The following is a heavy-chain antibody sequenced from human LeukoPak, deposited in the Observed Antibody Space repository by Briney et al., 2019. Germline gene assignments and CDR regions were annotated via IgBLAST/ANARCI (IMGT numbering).Heavy chain of an antibody. V-gene: IGHV3-23*01. CDR1: EFTFSSFT. J-gene: IGHJ6*02. D-gene: IGHD1-26*01. CDR2: ISGSGGST. CDR3: AKVLYSGSYSPYYYAMDV. Sequence: GGSLRLSCAASEFTFSSFTMSWVRQAPGKGLDWVSAISGSGGSTYYADSVKGRFTVSRDNSKNTLYLQMNSLRAEDTAVYFCAKVLYSGSYSPYYYAMDVWGQGTTVTVSS.